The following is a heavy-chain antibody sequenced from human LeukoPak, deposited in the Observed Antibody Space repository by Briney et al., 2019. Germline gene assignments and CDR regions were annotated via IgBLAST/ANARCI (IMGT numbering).Heavy chain of an antibody. CDR2: IDWDDDK. Sequence: SGPTLVNPTQTLTLTCTFSGFSLSTSGMCVSWIRQPPGKALEWLALIDWDDDKYYSTSLKTRLTISKDTPKNQVVLTMTNMDPVDTATYYCARIRVSDSSGCATGGFDPWGQGTLITVSS. CDR3: ARIRVSDSSGCATGGFDP. CDR1: GFSLSTSGMC. D-gene: IGHD3-22*01. J-gene: IGHJ5*02. V-gene: IGHV2-70*01.